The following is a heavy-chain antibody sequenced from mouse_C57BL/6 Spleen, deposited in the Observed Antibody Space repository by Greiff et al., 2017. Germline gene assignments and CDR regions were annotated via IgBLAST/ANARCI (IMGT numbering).Heavy chain of an antibody. CDR2: IYPGDGDT. CDR3: ARSAYYSNYYFDY. D-gene: IGHD2-5*01. J-gene: IGHJ2*01. CDR1: GYAFSSYW. Sequence: QVQLKASGAELVKPGASVKISCKASGYAFSSYWMNWVKQRPGKGLEWIGQIYPGDGDTNYNGKFKGKATLTADKSSSTAYMQLISLTSEDSSVYFCARSAYYSNYYFDYWCQGTTLTVSS. V-gene: IGHV1-80*01.